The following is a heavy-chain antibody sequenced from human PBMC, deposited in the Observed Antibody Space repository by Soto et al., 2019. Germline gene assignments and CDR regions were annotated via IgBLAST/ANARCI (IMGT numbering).Heavy chain of an antibody. CDR2: ISYDGSNK. CDR3: ARSKQWLVRPLDY. CDR1: GFTFSSYA. D-gene: IGHD6-19*01. V-gene: IGHV3-30-3*01. Sequence: QVQLVESGGGVVQPGRSLRLSCAASGFTFSSYAMHWVRQAPGKGLEWVAVISYDGSNKYYADSVKGRFTISRDNSKNPLYLQMNSLRAEDTAVYYCARSKQWLVRPLDYWGQGTLVTVSS. J-gene: IGHJ4*02.